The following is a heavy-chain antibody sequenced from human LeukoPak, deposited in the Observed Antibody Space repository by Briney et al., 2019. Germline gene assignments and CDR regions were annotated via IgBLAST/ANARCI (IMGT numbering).Heavy chain of an antibody. CDR1: EFTFSSYA. J-gene: IGHJ2*01. V-gene: IGHV3-30*03. CDR3: ARDWGGSYVYWYFDL. CDR2: ILYDGSNK. Sequence: GGSLRLSCAASEFTFSSYAMHWVRQAPGKGLEWVAVILYDGSNKKYADSVKGRFTISRDNSKNTLYLQMNSLRAEDTAVYNCARDWGGSYVYWYFDLWGRGTLVTVSS. D-gene: IGHD1-26*01.